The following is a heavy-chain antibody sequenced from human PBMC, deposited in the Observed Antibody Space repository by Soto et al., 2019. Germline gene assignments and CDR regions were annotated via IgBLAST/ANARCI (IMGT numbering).Heavy chain of an antibody. V-gene: IGHV3-7*01. J-gene: IGHJ4*02. D-gene: IGHD3-10*01. CDR3: ARDSEGALEY. CDR2: INQDVSKK. Sequence: EVQLVESGGGVVQPGGSLRLSCAASGFTFSAYWMAWVRRAPGKGLEWVANINQDVSKKFYVGSVKGRFTISRDNAKNSLYLQMNSLRAEDTAVYYCARDSEGALEYWGQGTLVTVSS. CDR1: GFTFSAYW.